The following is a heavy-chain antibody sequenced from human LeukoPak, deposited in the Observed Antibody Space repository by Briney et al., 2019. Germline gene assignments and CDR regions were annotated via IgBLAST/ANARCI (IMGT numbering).Heavy chain of an antibody. CDR2: IRSKAYGGTT. CDR1: GFTFGDYA. J-gene: IGHJ4*02. Sequence: GGSLRLSCTGSGFTFGDYAMSWVRQAPGKGLEWVGFIRSKAYGGTTEYAASVKGRFTISRDDSKSIAYLQMNSLKTEDTAVYYCTREGYYYDSSGYYFYFDYWGQGTLVTVSS. D-gene: IGHD3-22*01. V-gene: IGHV3-49*04. CDR3: TREGYYYDSSGYYFYFDY.